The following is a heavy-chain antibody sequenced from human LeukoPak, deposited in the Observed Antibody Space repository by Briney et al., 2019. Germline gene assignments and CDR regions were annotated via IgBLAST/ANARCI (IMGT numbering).Heavy chain of an antibody. CDR1: GGSFSGTNW. V-gene: IGHV4/OR15-8*02. CDR2: ISLAVQP. D-gene: IGHD1-26*01. Sequence: SGTLSLTCGVSGGSFSGTNWWSWVRQPPGQGLEWIGEISLAVQPNSNPSLNGRVTMSHDKSSNQPSLHLTSVTAADTATYFCSRESGPFCPFGYWGQGTLVIVSS. J-gene: IGHJ4*02. CDR3: SRESGPFCPFGY.